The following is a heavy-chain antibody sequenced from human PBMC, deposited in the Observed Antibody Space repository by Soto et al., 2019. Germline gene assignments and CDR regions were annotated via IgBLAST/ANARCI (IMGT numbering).Heavy chain of an antibody. J-gene: IGHJ4*02. CDR3: ARIPGRSWGFDF. V-gene: IGHV2-70*20. Sequence: CGAPLVIPTQPLTLPCTFSGFSLSAYAMRVSGVGQPPGKALEWLALIDWDDDKYYNTSLKTRLTISTDTTKNQVVLTMTNMDPVDTATYYCARIPGRSWGFDFWGQGALVTVSS. CDR2: IDWDDDK. D-gene: IGHD6-13*01. CDR1: GFSLSAYAMR.